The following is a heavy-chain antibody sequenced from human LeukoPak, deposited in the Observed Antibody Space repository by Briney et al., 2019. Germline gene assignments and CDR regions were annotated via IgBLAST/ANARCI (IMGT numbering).Heavy chain of an antibody. CDR1: VFTFSTYN. D-gene: IGHD4-23*01. V-gene: IGHV3-48*02. CDR2: ISSGSEII. CDR3: ARATPGFDY. J-gene: IGHJ4*02. Sequence: GGSLRLSCAASVFTFSTYNMNWVRQAPGKGLEWVSFISSGSEIIYYADSVKGRFTVSRDNAKNSLYLQMNSLRDEDTAVYYCARATPGFDYWGQGTLVTVSS.